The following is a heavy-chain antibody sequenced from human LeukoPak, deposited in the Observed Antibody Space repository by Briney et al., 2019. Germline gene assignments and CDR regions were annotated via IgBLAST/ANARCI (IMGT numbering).Heavy chain of an antibody. CDR3: AKGSRGNYDY. J-gene: IGHJ4*02. CDR2: IIDSGISI. V-gene: IGHV3-23*01. CDR1: GFIFNSYA. D-gene: IGHD1-26*01. Sequence: GGSLRLSCAASGFIFNSYAMAWVRQAPEKGLEWVSSIIDSGISIYYADSVKGRFTISRDNSKNTLYLQMNSLRAEDTAVYYCAKGSRGNYDYWGQGTLVTVSS.